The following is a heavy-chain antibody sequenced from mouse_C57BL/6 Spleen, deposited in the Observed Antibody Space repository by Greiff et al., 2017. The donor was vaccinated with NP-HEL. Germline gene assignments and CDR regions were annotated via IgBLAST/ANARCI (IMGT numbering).Heavy chain of an antibody. Sequence: QVQLQQSGAELVKPGASVKISCKASGYAFSSYWMNWVKQRPGKGLEWIGQIYPGDGDTNYNGKFKGKATLTADKSSSTAYMQLSSLTSEDSAVYFCARDAELTTVVAHFDYWGQGTTLTVSS. V-gene: IGHV1-80*01. CDR2: IYPGDGDT. J-gene: IGHJ2*01. CDR3: ARDAELTTVVAHFDY. CDR1: GYAFSSYW. D-gene: IGHD1-1*01.